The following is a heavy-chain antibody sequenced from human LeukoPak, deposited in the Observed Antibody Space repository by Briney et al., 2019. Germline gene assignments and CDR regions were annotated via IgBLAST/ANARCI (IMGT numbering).Heavy chain of an antibody. D-gene: IGHD3-10*01. Sequence: GGSLRLSCAASGFTFVSYAMSWVRQVPGKGLEWVSAISGSGSDTYYADSVKGRFTISRDNSKSTLYLQMNSLRAEDTAIYYCAKDLGGEGGSGFPGYWGQGTLVTVSS. CDR3: AKDLGGEGGSGFPGY. V-gene: IGHV3-23*01. CDR1: GFTFVSYA. CDR2: ISGSGSDT. J-gene: IGHJ4*02.